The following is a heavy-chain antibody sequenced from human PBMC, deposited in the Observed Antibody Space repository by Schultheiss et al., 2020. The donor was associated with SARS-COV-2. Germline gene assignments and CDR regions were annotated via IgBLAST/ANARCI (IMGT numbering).Heavy chain of an antibody. CDR2: ISSSSSTI. CDR3: ATESYYYGSGKGVAFDI. Sequence: GGSLRLSCAASGFTFRNYGMHWVRQAPGKGLEWVSYISSSSSTIYYADSVKGRFTISRDNAKNSLYLQMNSLRDEDTAVYYCATESYYYGSGKGVAFDIWGQGTMVTVSS. V-gene: IGHV3-48*02. CDR1: GFTFRNYG. D-gene: IGHD3-10*01. J-gene: IGHJ3*02.